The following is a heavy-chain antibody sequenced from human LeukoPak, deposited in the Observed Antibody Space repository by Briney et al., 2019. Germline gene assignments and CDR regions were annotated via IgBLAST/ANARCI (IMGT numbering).Heavy chain of an antibody. CDR2: TYYRSKWYN. J-gene: IGHJ4*02. V-gene: IGHV6-1*01. Sequence: SQTLSLTCAISGDSVSSNSAAWNWIRQSPSRGLEWLGRTYYRSKWYNDYAVSVKSRITINPDTSKNQFSLKLSSVTAADTAVYYCAREKEVAAMVRGVRSQYYFDYWGQGTLVTVSS. CDR1: GDSVSSNSAA. D-gene: IGHD3-10*01. CDR3: AREKEVAAMVRGVRSQYYFDY.